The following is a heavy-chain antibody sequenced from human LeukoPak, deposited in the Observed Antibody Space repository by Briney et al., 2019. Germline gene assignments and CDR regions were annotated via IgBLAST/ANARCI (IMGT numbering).Heavy chain of an antibody. J-gene: IGHJ4*02. V-gene: IGHV4-39*07. CDR3: ARGTLYSGWSYYFDY. Sequence: TSETLSLTCSVSGGSISLSYYYWGWIRQPPGKALEWIGSVYYSGTTSYNPSLKSRVTISVDMSKNHFSLRLSSVTAADTAMYYCARGTLYSGWSYYFDYWGQGSQVTVSS. D-gene: IGHD6-19*01. CDR1: GGSISLSYYY. CDR2: VYYSGTT.